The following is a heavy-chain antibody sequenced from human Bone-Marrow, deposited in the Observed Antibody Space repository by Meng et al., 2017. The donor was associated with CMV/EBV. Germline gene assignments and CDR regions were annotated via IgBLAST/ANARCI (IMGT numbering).Heavy chain of an antibody. D-gene: IGHD3-3*01. V-gene: IGHV3-52*01. J-gene: IGHJ3*02. CDR2: IKCDGSEK. Sequence: GESLKISCAASGFTFSSSWMHWVCQAPEKGLEWVADIKCDGSEKYYVDSVKGRFTISRDNAKNSLYLQMNSLRAEDTAVYYCAREQYYDFWSGYYGWGAFDIWGQGTMVTVSS. CDR3: AREQYYDFWSGYYGWGAFDI. CDR1: GFTFSSSW.